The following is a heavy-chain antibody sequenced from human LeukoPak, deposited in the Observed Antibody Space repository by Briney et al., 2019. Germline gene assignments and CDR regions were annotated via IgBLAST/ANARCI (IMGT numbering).Heavy chain of an antibody. CDR3: ASRDKGYYYGMDV. CDR1: GFTVSSNY. CDR2: IYSGGST. D-gene: IGHD5-24*01. J-gene: IGHJ6*02. V-gene: IGHV3-66*01. Sequence: GGSLRLSCAASGFTVSSNYMSWVRQAPGKGLEWVSLIYSGGSTYYTDSVKGRFTISRDTSKNTLYLQMNSLRAEDTAVDYCASRDKGYYYGMDVWGQGTTVTVSS.